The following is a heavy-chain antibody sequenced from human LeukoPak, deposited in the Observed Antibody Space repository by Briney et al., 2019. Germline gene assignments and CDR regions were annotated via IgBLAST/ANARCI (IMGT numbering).Heavy chain of an antibody. V-gene: IGHV3-30-3*01. Sequence: GGSLRLSCAASGFTFSSYAMHWVRQAPGKGLEWVAVISYDGSNKYYADSVKGRFTISRDNSKNTLYLQMNSLRAEDTAVYYCARIDAYDFGVVIPGTTGLRIPDYWGQGTLVTVSS. CDR3: ARIDAYDFGVVIPGTTGLRIPDY. CDR2: ISYDGSNK. J-gene: IGHJ4*02. CDR1: GFTFSSYA. D-gene: IGHD3-3*01.